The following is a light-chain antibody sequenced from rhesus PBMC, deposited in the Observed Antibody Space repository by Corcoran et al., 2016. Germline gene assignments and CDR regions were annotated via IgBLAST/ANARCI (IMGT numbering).Light chain of an antibody. Sequence: QAAPTQSPSVSGSPGQSVTISCTGPSGDIGGYDRVSWYQQNPGKSPKLMIYEVTKRPSGVSGRFSGSRSDNTASLTISGLQAEDEADYFCSSYSTTYTFVFGSGTRLTVL. CDR3: SSYSTTYTFV. CDR1: SGDIGGYDR. V-gene: IGLV2-13*03. CDR2: EVT. J-gene: IGLJ1*01.